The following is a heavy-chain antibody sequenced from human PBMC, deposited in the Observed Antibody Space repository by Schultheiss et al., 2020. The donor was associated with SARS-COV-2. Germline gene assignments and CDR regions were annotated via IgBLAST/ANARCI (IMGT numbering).Heavy chain of an antibody. CDR1: GGSISSGSYY. CDR3: ASWIAAAGTGWFDP. D-gene: IGHD6-13*01. Sequence: SETLSLTCTVSGGSISSGSYYWSWIRQPPGKGLEWIGEINHSGSTNYNPSLKSRVTISVDTSKNQFSLKLSSVTAADTAMYYCASWIAAAGTGWFDPWGQGTLVTVSS. J-gene: IGHJ5*02. CDR2: INHSGST. V-gene: IGHV4-61*01.